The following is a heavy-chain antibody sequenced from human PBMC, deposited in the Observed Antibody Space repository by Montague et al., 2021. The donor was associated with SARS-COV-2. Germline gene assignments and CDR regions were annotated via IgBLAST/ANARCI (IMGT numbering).Heavy chain of an antibody. CDR2: VLYNKAT. CDR3: VRHPDYDGLNGPPDF. D-gene: IGHD3-9*01. CDR1: GGSVTDYY. J-gene: IGHJ4*02. Sequence: SETLSLTCTVSGGSVTDYYWCWIWQPPGKGLERVWDVLYNKATNFNPSLKSRVAISVDTSKNQFSLRLTSVTAADTAFYYCVRHPDYDGLNGPPDFWGQGTLVTVSS. V-gene: IGHV4-59*08.